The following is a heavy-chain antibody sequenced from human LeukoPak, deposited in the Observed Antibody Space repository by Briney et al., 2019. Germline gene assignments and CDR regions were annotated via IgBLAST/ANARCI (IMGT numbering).Heavy chain of an antibody. D-gene: IGHD3-9*01. V-gene: IGHV4-59*01. J-gene: IGHJ4*02. CDR2: IYYSGST. Sequence: SETLSLTCAVYGGSFSGYYWSWIRQPPGKGLEWIGYIYYSGSTNYNPSLKSRVTISVDTSKNQFSLKLSSVTAADTAVYYCAATEGDTIFQDYWGQGTLVTVSS. CDR1: GGSFSGYY. CDR3: AATEGDTIFQDY.